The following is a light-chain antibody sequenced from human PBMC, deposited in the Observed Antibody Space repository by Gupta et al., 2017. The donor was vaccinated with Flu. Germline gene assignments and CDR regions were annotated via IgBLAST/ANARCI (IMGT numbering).Light chain of an antibody. Sequence: PVTLSVSPGERATLSCRASQSVNSNLAWYQQKPGQAPRFLIYGASTRATGIPGRFSGSGSGTEFSLTINSLQSEDSAVYYCQQYNTWPRTFGGGTKVEIK. CDR2: GAS. J-gene: IGKJ4*01. V-gene: IGKV3-15*01. CDR1: QSVNSN. CDR3: QQYNTWPRT.